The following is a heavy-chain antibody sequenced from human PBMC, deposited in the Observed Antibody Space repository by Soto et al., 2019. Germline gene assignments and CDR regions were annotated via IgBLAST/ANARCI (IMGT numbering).Heavy chain of an antibody. D-gene: IGHD5-18*01. V-gene: IGHV4-30-2*01. Sequence: PSETLSLTCAVSGGSISSGGYSWSWIRQPPGKGLEWIGFLYHTGSSYYNPSLKSQVTISVDRSKNQFSLKLSSVTAADTAMYYCARSVDTDMVPYYFDYWGQGTLVTVSS. CDR3: ARSVDTDMVPYYFDY. J-gene: IGHJ4*02. CDR1: GGSISSGGYS. CDR2: LYHTGSS.